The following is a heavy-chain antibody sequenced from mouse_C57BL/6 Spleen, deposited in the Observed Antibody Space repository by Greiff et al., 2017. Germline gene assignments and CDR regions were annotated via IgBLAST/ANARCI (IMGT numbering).Heavy chain of an antibody. CDR2: ICAGGGNT. CDR3: AREEGAKVGCYAIDD. CDR1: GFTFSSYA. J-gene: IGHJ4*01. D-gene: IGHD1-1*01. Sequence: EVQVQQSGAGLVKPGASLKLSCAASGFTFSSYAMPWVRQTPGKGLEWVGTICAGGGNTYYPDKVKGRVTMTRDKAKNKVYLQMSNLKSEDTAMYYCAREEGAKVGCYAIDDWGPGTTVTVSS. V-gene: IGHV5-4*01.